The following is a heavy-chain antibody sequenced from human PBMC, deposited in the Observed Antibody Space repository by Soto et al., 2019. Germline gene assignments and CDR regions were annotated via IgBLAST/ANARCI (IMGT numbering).Heavy chain of an antibody. V-gene: IGHV1-24*01. D-gene: IGHD6-6*01. CDR1: GYTLTELS. Sequence: ASVKVSCKVSGYTLTELSMHWVRQAPGKGLEWMGGFDPEDGETIYAQKFQGRVTMTEDTSTDTAYMELSSLRSEDPAVYYCETVDTWLAARAAEYFQHWGQGTLVTVSS. J-gene: IGHJ1*01. CDR3: ETVDTWLAARAAEYFQH. CDR2: FDPEDGET.